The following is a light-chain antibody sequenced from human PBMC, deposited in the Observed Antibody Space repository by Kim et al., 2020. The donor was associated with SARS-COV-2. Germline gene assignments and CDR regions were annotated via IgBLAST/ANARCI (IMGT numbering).Light chain of an antibody. CDR2: EDD. Sequence: GKTVTTSCTPRSGSIGDNYVQWYRQRPGGVPTTVIYEDDQRPSGVPDRFSGSIDSSSHSASLTISGLKTEDEAEYYCQSYNRSIVVFGGGTQLTV. CDR1: SGSIGDNY. CDR3: QSYNRSIVV. J-gene: IGLJ2*01. V-gene: IGLV6-57*03.